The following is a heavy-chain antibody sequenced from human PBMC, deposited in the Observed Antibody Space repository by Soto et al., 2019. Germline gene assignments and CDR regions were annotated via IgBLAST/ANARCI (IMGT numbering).Heavy chain of an antibody. CDR3: ARVQTATPYYYHYAMDV. V-gene: IGHV1-46*01. CDR1: GYTFTNYY. D-gene: IGHD2-15*01. CDR2: INPSGGST. Sequence: ASVKVSCKASGYTFTNYYMHWVRQAPGQGLEWMGIINPSGGSTNYAQRFQGRVTMARDTSTSTVYMELSSLRSEDTAVYFCARVQTATPYYYHYAMDVWGQGTTVTVSS. J-gene: IGHJ6*02.